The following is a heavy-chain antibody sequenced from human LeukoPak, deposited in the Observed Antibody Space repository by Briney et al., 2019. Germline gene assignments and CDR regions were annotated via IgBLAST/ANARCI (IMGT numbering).Heavy chain of an antibody. Sequence: PGGSLRLSCAASGFTFSSYEMNWVHQAPGKGLEWVSYISSSGSTIYYADSVKGRFTISRDNAKNSLYLQMNSLRAEDTAVYYCARDGSNYYYGMDVWGKGTTVTVSS. CDR3: ARDGSNYYYGMDV. CDR1: GFTFSSYE. CDR2: ISSSGSTI. V-gene: IGHV3-48*03. D-gene: IGHD3-10*01. J-gene: IGHJ6*04.